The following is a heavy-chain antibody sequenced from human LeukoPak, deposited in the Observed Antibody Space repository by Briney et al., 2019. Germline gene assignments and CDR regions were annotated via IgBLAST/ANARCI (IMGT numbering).Heavy chain of an antibody. V-gene: IGHV3-20*04. D-gene: IGHD3-10*02. CDR2: INWNGGST. CDR1: GFNFDEFG. J-gene: IGHJ6*04. CDR3: AELGITMIGGV. Sequence: GGSLRLSCGASGFNFDEFGMSWVRQAPGKGLEWVSGINWNGGSTVYADSVKGRFTISRDNAKNSLYLQMNSLRAEDTAVYYCAELGITMIGGVWGKGTTVTISS.